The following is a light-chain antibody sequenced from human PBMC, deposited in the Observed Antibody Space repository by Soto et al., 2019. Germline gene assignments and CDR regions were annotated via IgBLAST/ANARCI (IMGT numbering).Light chain of an antibody. CDR3: QQYNSWT. Sequence: DIQMTQSPSTLSASVGDRVNITCRASQSISSWLAWYQQKPGKAPKLLIYDASSLESGVPSRFSGSGSGTEFTLTISSLQPDDFATYYCQQYNSWTFGQGTKVDIK. CDR1: QSISSW. V-gene: IGKV1-5*01. J-gene: IGKJ1*01. CDR2: DAS.